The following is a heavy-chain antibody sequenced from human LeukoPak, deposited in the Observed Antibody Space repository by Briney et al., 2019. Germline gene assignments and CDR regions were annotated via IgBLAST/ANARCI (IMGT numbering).Heavy chain of an antibody. CDR1: GFTFSSYG. V-gene: IGHV3-30*18. CDR2: ISYDGSNK. Sequence: GGSLRLSCAASGFTFSSYGMHWVRQAPGKGLEWVAVISYDGSNKYYADSVKGRFTISRDNSKNTLYLQMNSLRAEETAVYYCAKAQNYVWGSGDYWGQGTLVTVSS. D-gene: IGHD3-16*01. J-gene: IGHJ4*02. CDR3: AKAQNYVWGSGDY.